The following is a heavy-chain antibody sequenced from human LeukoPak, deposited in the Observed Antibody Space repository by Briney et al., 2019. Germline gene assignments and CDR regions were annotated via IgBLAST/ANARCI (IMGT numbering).Heavy chain of an antibody. CDR2: ISAYNGNT. J-gene: IGHJ4*02. D-gene: IGHD3-22*01. V-gene: IGHV1-18*01. Sequence: ASVKVSCKASGYTFTRYGISWVRQAPGQGLEWMGWISAYNGNTKYAQKFQGRFTMTTDTSTSTAYVELRSLRSDDTAVYYCAREDYYDTSGYSLDYWGQGTLVTVSS. CDR1: GYTFTRYG. CDR3: AREDYYDTSGYSLDY.